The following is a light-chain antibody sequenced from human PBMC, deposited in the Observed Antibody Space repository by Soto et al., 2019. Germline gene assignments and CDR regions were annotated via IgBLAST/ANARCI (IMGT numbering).Light chain of an antibody. CDR3: SSYASSSTDV. V-gene: IGLV2-14*01. Sequence: QSALTQPASVSGSPGQSITISCTGTSSDVGGNNYVSWYQQHPGKAPKLVIYDVTNRPSGVSNRFSGSKSGNTASLTISGLQAEDESDYYCSSYASSSTDVFGTGTKLTVL. CDR2: DVT. CDR1: SSDVGGNNY. J-gene: IGLJ1*01.